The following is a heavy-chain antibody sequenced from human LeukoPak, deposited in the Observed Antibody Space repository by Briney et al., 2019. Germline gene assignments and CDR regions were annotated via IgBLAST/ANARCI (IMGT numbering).Heavy chain of an antibody. D-gene: IGHD2-2*01. J-gene: IGHJ6*03. Sequence: PSETLSLTCTVSGGSISSYYWSWIRQPAGKGLEWIGRIYTSGSTNYNPSFKSRVTMSVDTSKNQYSLKLSSVTVADTAVYYCARSQRIVVVPAAIVDYYYYMDVWGKGTTVTVSS. CDR3: ARSQRIVVVPAAIVDYYYYMDV. V-gene: IGHV4-4*07. CDR1: GGSISSYY. CDR2: IYTSGST.